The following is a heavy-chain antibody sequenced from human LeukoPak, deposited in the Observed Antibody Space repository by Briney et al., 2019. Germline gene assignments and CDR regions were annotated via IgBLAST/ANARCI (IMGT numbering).Heavy chain of an antibody. CDR3: ARDTLQADYFDH. CDR1: GGSVSSGSSY. CDR2: IYYSGST. V-gene: IGHV4-61*01. J-gene: IGHJ4*02. Sequence: SETLSLTCTVSGGSVSSGSSYWSWIRQPPGKGLEWIAYIYYSGSTNYNPSLKSRVTISVDTSKNQFSLKLSSVTAADTAVYYCARDTLQADYFDHWGQGTLVTVSS. D-gene: IGHD4-11*01.